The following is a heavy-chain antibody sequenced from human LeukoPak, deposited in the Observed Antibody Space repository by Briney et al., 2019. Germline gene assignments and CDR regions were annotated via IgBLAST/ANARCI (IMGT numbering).Heavy chain of an antibody. CDR2: IKRDGSEK. Sequence: GGSLRLSCAASGFTFSSYWMTWVRQAPGKGLEWVANIKRDGSEKYYVDSVKGRFTISRDNAKNSLYLQMNSLRAEDTAVYYCARGPRYCSSTSCSGIVDYWGQGTLVTVSS. D-gene: IGHD2-2*01. J-gene: IGHJ4*02. CDR1: GFTFSSYW. V-gene: IGHV3-7*01. CDR3: ARGPRYCSSTSCSGIVDY.